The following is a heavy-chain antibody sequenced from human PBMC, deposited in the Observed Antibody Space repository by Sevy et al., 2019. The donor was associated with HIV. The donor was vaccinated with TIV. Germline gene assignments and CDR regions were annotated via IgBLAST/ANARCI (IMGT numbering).Heavy chain of an antibody. CDR3: ARVYCSGGSCYNFDY. J-gene: IGHJ4*02. CDR2: IYHSGST. Sequence: SETLSLTCTVSGYSISSGYYWGWIRQPPGKGLEWSGSIYHSGSTYYNPSLKSRVTISVDTSKNQFSLKLSSVTAADTAVYYCARVYCSGGSCYNFDYWGQGTLVTVSS. V-gene: IGHV4-38-2*02. D-gene: IGHD2-15*01. CDR1: GYSISSGYY.